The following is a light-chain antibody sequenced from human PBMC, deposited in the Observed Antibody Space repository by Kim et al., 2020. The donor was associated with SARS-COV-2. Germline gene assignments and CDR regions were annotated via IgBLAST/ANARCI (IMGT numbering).Light chain of an antibody. CDR2: SAS. CDR3: QQCSNWPRT. J-gene: IGKJ2*01. V-gene: IGKV3-11*01. Sequence: SLPPRHRAPLSCRASQGVGNCLAWYQHKPGQPPRLLIHSASTRFTGIPARFSGSGSGTDFTLTISGLEPEDFALYYCQQCSNWPRTFGQGTKLEI. CDR1: QGVGNC.